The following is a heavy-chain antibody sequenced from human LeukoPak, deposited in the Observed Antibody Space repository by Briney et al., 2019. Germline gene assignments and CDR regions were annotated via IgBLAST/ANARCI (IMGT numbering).Heavy chain of an antibody. D-gene: IGHD3-3*01. Sequence: GGSLRLSCAASGFTFSSYSMNWVRQAPGKGLEWVSYMSSSSSTIYYADSVKGRFTISRDNAKNSLYLQMNSLRAEDTAVYYCARDLRYDFWSGYAPSDYWGQGTLVTVSS. CDR3: ARDLRYDFWSGYAPSDY. CDR1: GFTFSSYS. CDR2: MSSSSSTI. J-gene: IGHJ4*02. V-gene: IGHV3-48*01.